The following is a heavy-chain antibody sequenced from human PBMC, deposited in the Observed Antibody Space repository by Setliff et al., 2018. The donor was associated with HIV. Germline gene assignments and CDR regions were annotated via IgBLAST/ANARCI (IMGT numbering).Heavy chain of an antibody. Sequence: ASVKVSCKTSGYTFNTYGLSWVRQAPGQGLEWMGWISTSNGNTKYAQMCQGRVTMTTDTSTSTAYMELRSLRPDDTAVYYCAIDIGYCSGDKCPGFDYWGQGTLVTVSS. V-gene: IGHV1-18*01. CDR1: GYTFNTYG. D-gene: IGHD2-15*01. J-gene: IGHJ4*02. CDR3: AIDIGYCSGDKCPGFDY. CDR2: ISTSNGNT.